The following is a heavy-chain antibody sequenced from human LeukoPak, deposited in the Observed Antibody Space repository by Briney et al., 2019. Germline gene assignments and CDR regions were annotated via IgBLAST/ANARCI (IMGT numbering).Heavy chain of an antibody. CDR1: GVSFSGYY. J-gene: IGHJ4*02. Sequence: PSETLSLTCAVYGVSFSGYYWSWIRQPPGKGLEWIGEINHSGSTNYNPSLKSRVTISVDTSKNQFSLKLSSVTAADTAVYYCARDAAVAAPYYFDYWGQGTLVTVSS. CDR2: INHSGST. V-gene: IGHV4-34*01. CDR3: ARDAAVAAPYYFDY. D-gene: IGHD6-19*01.